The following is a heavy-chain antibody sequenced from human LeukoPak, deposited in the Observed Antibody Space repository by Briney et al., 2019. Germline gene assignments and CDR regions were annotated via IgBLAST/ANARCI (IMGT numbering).Heavy chain of an antibody. J-gene: IGHJ4*02. CDR3: AKATTVVSQFDY. V-gene: IGHV1-69*04. D-gene: IGHD4-23*01. CDR1: GGTFSSYA. Sequence: ASVKVSCKASGGTFSSYAISWVRQAPGQGLEWMGRIIPILGIANYAQKFQGRVTITADKSTSTAYMDLSSLRSEDTAVYYCAKATTVVSQFDYWGQGTLVTVSS. CDR2: IIPILGIA.